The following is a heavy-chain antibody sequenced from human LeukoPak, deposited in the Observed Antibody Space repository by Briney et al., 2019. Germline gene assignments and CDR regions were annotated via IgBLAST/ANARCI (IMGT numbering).Heavy chain of an antibody. Sequence: PGGSLRLSCAASGFTFNSYDMYWVRQVIGKGLEWVSAIDKGPNTYYSDSVKGRFTISRDNSKNTLYLQMNSLRAEDTAVYFCARSRDGYKRFDSWGQGTLVTVSS. V-gene: IGHV3-13*01. CDR2: IDKGPNT. CDR3: ARSRDGYKRFDS. CDR1: GFTFNSYD. D-gene: IGHD5-24*01. J-gene: IGHJ4*02.